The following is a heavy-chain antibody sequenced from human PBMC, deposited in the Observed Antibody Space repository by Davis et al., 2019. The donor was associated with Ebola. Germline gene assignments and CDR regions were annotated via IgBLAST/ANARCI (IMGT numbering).Heavy chain of an antibody. Sequence: SETLSLTCTVSGGSISSSSYYWGWIRQPPGKGLEWIGSIYYSGSTYYNPSLKSRVTISVDTSKNQFSLKLSSVTAADTAVYYCARLGGVTMIVGWYFDLWGRGTLVTVSS. CDR3: ARLGGVTMIVGWYFDL. D-gene: IGHD3-22*01. J-gene: IGHJ2*01. V-gene: IGHV4-39*01. CDR1: GGSISSSSYY. CDR2: IYYSGST.